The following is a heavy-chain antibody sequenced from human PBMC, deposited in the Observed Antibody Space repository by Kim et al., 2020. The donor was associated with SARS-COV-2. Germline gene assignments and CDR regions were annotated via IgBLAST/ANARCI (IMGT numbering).Heavy chain of an antibody. CDR1: GFTFSSYS. D-gene: IGHD3-10*01. J-gene: IGHJ6*02. V-gene: IGHV3-48*02. CDR2: ISSSSSTI. CDR3: ARVNSFGTYRYYYYGMDV. Sequence: GGSLRLSCAASGFTFSSYSMNWVRQAPGKGLEWVSYISSSSSTIYYADSVKGRFTISRDNAKNSLYLQMNSLRDEDTAVYYCARVNSFGTYRYYYYGMDVWGQGTTVTVSS.